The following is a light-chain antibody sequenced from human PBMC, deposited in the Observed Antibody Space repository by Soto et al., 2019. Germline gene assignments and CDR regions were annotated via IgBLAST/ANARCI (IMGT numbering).Light chain of an antibody. J-gene: IGLJ1*01. CDR1: SSDVGAYNY. CDR2: ELT. CDR3: SSYAGSNNFV. V-gene: IGLV2-8*01. Sequence: QSVLTQPPSVSGSPGQSVTISCTGTSSDVGAYNYVSWYQQHPGKAPKLVIYELTKRPSGVPDRFSGSKSGDTASLTVSGLQAEDEADYDCSSYAGSNNFVFGSGTKVTV.